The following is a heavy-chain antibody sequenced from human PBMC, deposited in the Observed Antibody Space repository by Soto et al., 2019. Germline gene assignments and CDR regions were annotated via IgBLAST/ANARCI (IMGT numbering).Heavy chain of an antibody. CDR3: ARDKEWFGELLPELYGMDF. CDR2: INPNSGGT. J-gene: IGHJ6*02. Sequence: ASVKVSCKASGYTFTGYYMHWVRQAPGQGLEWMGWINPNSGGTNYAQKFQGWVTMTRDTSISTAYMELSRLRSDDTAVYYCARDKEWFGELLPELYGMDFWGQGTTVTGSS. D-gene: IGHD3-10*01. V-gene: IGHV1-2*04. CDR1: GYTFTGYY.